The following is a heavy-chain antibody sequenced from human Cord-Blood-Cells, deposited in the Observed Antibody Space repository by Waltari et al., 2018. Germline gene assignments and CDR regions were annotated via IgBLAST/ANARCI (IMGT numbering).Heavy chain of an antibody. V-gene: IGHV1-46*01. CDR3: ARPYCSSTSCYFDY. Sequence: QVQLVPSGAEAKKPGASVKVSCKAIGYPFTIYYFHWVRPAPGQGLEWMGIINPSGGSTSYAQKFQGRVTMTRDTSTSTVYMELSSLRSEDTAVYYCARPYCSSTSCYFDYWGQGTLVTVSS. D-gene: IGHD2-2*01. J-gene: IGHJ4*02. CDR2: INPSGGST. CDR1: GYPFTIYY.